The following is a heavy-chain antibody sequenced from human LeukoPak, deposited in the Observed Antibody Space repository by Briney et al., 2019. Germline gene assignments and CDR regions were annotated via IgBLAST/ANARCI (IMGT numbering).Heavy chain of an antibody. J-gene: IGHJ4*02. D-gene: IGHD3-16*01. CDR3: AREGEGGDFDY. CDR2: ISYDGGIK. V-gene: IGHV3-30-3*01. Sequence: SGGSLRLSCAASGFTFSSFPMHWVRQALGKGLEWVAMISYDGGIKFYADSVKGRFTISRDKSKSTLYVQMNSLRLEDTAIYYCAREGEGGDFDYWGQGTLVTVSS. CDR1: GFTFSSFP.